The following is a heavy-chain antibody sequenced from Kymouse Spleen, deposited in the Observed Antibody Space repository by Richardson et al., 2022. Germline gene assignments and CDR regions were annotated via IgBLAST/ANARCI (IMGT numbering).Heavy chain of an antibody. CDR1: GFTFSSYS. CDR2: ISSSSSYI. CDR3: ARDRYSSGYYYGMDV. D-gene: IGHD6-19*01. V-gene: IGHV3-21*03. Sequence: EVQLVESGGGLVKPGGSLRLSCAASGFTFSSYSMNWVRQAPGKGLEWVSSISSSSSYIYYADSVKGRFTISRDNAKNSLYLQMNSLRAEDTAVYYCARDRYSSGYYYGMDVWGQGTTVTVSS. J-gene: IGHJ6*02.